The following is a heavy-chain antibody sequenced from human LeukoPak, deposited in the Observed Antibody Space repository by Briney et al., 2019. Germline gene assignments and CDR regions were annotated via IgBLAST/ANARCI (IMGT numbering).Heavy chain of an antibody. CDR2: ISYDANVK. D-gene: IGHD6-13*01. Sequence: GGSLRPSCAASGFTFSNHWMHWVRQAPGKGLEWVAFISYDANVKYYAASVKGRFTLSRDNSKNTLYLQMNSLRAEDTAVYYCTRDLSTHYSIDYWGQGALVTVSS. CDR1: GFTFSNHW. J-gene: IGHJ4*02. CDR3: TRDLSTHYSIDY. V-gene: IGHV3-30*03.